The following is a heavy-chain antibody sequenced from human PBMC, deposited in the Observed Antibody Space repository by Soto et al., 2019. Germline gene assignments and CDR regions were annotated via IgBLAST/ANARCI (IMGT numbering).Heavy chain of an antibody. CDR2: INPSGGST. CDR1: GYTFTSYY. J-gene: IGHJ4*02. CDR3: ARGGADYYDSSGKPTFDY. V-gene: IGHV1-46*01. Sequence: ASVKVSCKASGYTFTSYYMHWVRQAPGQGLEWMGIINPSGGSTSYAQKFQGRVTMTRDTSTSTVFMELSSLRSEDTAVYYCARGGADYYDSSGKPTFDYWGQGTLVTVSS. D-gene: IGHD3-22*01.